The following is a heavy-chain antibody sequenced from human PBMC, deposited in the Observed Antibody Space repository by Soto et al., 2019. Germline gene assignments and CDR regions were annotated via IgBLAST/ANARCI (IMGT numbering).Heavy chain of an antibody. V-gene: IGHV4-4*02. D-gene: IGHD3-16*01. J-gene: IGHJ5*02. CDR3: ARGLGFGTNNWFDP. CDR2: IYHSGST. CDR1: GGSISSSNW. Sequence: SETLSLTCAVSGGSISSSNWWSWVRQHPGKGLEWIGEIYHSGSTNYNPSLKSRVTISVDKSKNQFSLKLSSVTAADTAVYYCARGLGFGTNNWFDPWGQGTLVTVSS.